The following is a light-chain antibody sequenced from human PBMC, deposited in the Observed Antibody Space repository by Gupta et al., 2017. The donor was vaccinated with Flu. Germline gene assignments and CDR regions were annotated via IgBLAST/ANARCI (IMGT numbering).Light chain of an antibody. CDR3: ATPDDSRGGHVL. CDR1: SSNIGRHY. CDR2: RDT. V-gene: IGLV1-47*01. J-gene: IGLJ3*02. Sequence: QSVLTQPPSASGTPGQRVTISCSGGSSNIGRHYVYWYQQVPGTAPNLLIYRDTQRPSGVPDRFSGSKSGTSASLAIFVLRSEEEADYYCATPDDSRGGHVLFGGGTKVTVL.